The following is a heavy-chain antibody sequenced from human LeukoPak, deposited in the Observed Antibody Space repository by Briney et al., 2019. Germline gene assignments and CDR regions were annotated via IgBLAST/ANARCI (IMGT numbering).Heavy chain of an antibody. V-gene: IGHV3-21*04. CDR2: ISSSSSYI. D-gene: IGHD2-15*01. CDR1: GFTFSSFS. CDR3: ARVLRYCSGGNCYSGGLGYMDV. Sequence: RGRCLSLSCAASGFTFSSFSMNWVPQAPGKGLEWGSSISSSSSYIYYADSVKGRFTISRDNAKNSLLLQMNSLRAEDTAVYYCARVLRYCSGGNCYSGGLGYMDVWGKGTTVTISS. J-gene: IGHJ6*03.